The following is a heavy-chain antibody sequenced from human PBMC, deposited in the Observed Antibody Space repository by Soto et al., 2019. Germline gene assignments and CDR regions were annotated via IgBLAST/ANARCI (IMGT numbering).Heavy chain of an antibody. J-gene: IGHJ6*02. V-gene: IGHV5-51*01. D-gene: IGHD6-13*01. CDR1: GYSFTIYW. Sequence: GESLKISCQGSGYSFTIYWIAWVRQMPGKGLEWMGIIYPGDSDTRYSPSFQGQVTISADKSISTAYLQWSSLKASDTAMYYCATAIAAAGTHYYYGMDVWGQGTTVTVSS. CDR3: ATAIAAAGTHYYYGMDV. CDR2: IYPGDSDT.